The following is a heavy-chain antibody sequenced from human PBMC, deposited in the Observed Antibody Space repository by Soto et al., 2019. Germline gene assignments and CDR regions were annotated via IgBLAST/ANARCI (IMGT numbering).Heavy chain of an antibody. CDR2: INHSGST. CDR3: ARGGGYYYMDV. D-gene: IGHD3-10*01. Sequence: QVHLQQWGAGLLKPSETLSLTCAVYGGSFSGYYWSWIRQAQGKGLEWIGEINHSGSTNYNPSLKSRLTISVITSKNQFSLTLSPVTAADTAMYYCARGGGYYYMDVWDKGTTVTVSS. V-gene: IGHV4-34*01. CDR1: GGSFSGYY. J-gene: IGHJ6*03.